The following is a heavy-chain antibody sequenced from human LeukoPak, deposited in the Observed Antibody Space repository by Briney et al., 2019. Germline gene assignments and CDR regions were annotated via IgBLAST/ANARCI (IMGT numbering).Heavy chain of an antibody. J-gene: IGHJ3*02. D-gene: IGHD6-13*01. V-gene: IGHV4-4*07. Sequence: PSETLSLTCTVSGGSNSSYNWSWIRQPAGKGLEWIGRIYTSGSTNYNPSLKSRVTMSVDTSKNQFSLKLSSVTAADTAVYYCATGTPRWYEDAFDIWGQGTMVTVSS. CDR3: ATGTPRWYEDAFDI. CDR2: IYTSGST. CDR1: GGSNSSYN.